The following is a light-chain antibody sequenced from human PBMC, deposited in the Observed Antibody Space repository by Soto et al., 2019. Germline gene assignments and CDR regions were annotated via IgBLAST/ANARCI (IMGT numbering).Light chain of an antibody. Sequence: QSVLTQPPSVSGAPGQRVTISCTGSGSYIGAGYDVHWYQQVPGTAPKLLIYGNTNRPSGVPDRFSGSKSGTSASLAITGLQAEDEADYYCQSYDSGLSGVVFGGGTKVTVL. CDR2: GNT. CDR1: GSYIGAGYD. J-gene: IGLJ2*01. CDR3: QSYDSGLSGVV. V-gene: IGLV1-40*01.